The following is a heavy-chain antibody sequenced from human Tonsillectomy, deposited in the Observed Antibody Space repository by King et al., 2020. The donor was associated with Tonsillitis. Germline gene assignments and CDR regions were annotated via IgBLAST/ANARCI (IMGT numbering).Heavy chain of an antibody. J-gene: IGHJ5*02. CDR2: IYHSGST. CDR1: GYSISSGYY. CDR3: ARAGSTQNWFDP. D-gene: IGHD5/OR15-5a*01. Sequence: LQESGPGLVKPSETLSLTCTVSGYSISSGYYWGWIRQPPGKGLEWIGSIYHSGSTYYNPSLKSRVTISVDTSKNQFSLKLSSVTAADTAVYYCARAGSTQNWFDPWGQGTLVTVSS. V-gene: IGHV4-38-2*02.